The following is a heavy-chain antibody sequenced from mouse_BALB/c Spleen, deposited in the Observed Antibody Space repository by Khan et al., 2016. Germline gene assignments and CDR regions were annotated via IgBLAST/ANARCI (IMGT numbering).Heavy chain of an antibody. V-gene: IGHV1-7*01. CDR3: ARDDGYYYWYFDV. CDR2: INPSTGYT. Sequence: QVQLQQSGAELAKPGASVKMSCKASGYTFTSYWMHWVKQRPGQGLEWIGYINPSTGYTEYNQKFKDKATLTADKSSSTAYMQLSSLTSEDSAVYYCARDDGYYYWYFDVCGAGTTVTVSS. D-gene: IGHD2-3*01. J-gene: IGHJ1*01. CDR1: GYTFTSYW.